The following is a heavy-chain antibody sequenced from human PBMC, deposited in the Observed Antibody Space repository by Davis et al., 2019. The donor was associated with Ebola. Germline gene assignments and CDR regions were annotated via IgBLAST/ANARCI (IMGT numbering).Heavy chain of an antibody. CDR2: ISYDGSNK. Sequence: GESLKISCAASGFTFSSYAMHWVRQAPGKGLEWVAVISYDGSNKYYADSVKGRFTISRDNSKNTLYLQMNSLRAEDTAVYYCARGDYGLDYWGQGTLVTVSS. CDR1: GFTFSSYA. CDR3: ARGDYGLDY. J-gene: IGHJ4*02. V-gene: IGHV3-30-3*01. D-gene: IGHD3-16*01.